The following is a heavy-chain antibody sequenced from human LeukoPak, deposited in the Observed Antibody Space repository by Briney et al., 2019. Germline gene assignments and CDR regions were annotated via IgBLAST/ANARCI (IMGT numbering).Heavy chain of an antibody. CDR1: GFTFSSYS. V-gene: IGHV3-21*01. CDR2: ISSSSSYI. CDR3: ARDDHTKGYCSGGSCYSGPFDY. Sequence: GGSLRLSCAASGFTFSSYSMNWVRQAPGKGLEWVSSISSSSSYIYYADSVKGRFTISRDNSKNTLYLQMNSLRAEDTAVYYCARDDHTKGYCSGGSCYSGPFDYWGQGTLVTVSS. D-gene: IGHD2-15*01. J-gene: IGHJ4*02.